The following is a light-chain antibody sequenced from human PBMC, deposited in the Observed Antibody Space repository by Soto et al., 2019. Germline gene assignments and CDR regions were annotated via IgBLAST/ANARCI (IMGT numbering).Light chain of an antibody. CDR1: SSDVGRYNY. CDR3: SSYTSSSTRV. J-gene: IGLJ1*01. Sequence: LTQPASVSGFPGQSITISCIGTSSDVGRYNYVSWYQQHPGQAPRLMIYDVNNRPSGVSNRFSGSKSDNTASLTISGLQAEDEADYYCSSYTSSSTRVFGTGTKVTVL. V-gene: IGLV2-14*01. CDR2: DVN.